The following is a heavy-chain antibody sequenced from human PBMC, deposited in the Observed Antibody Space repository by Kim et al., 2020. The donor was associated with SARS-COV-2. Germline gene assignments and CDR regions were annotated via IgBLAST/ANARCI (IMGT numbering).Heavy chain of an antibody. CDR1: GFTFSNFW. CDR2: IRQGGGEK. Sequence: GGSLRLSCDASGFTFSNFWMTWVRRSPGKGLEWVANIRQGGGEKNYVDSVKGRFTISRDDTRNSIYLQMNSLRAEDTAVYHCARGRAADYWGQGTLVTVAS. V-gene: IGHV3-7*03. CDR3: ARGRAADY. J-gene: IGHJ4*02. D-gene: IGHD6-25*01.